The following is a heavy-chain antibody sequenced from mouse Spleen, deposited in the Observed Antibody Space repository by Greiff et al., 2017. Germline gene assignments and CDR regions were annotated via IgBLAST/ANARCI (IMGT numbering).Heavy chain of an antibody. CDR1: GYTFTSYW. D-gene: IGHD1-1*01. J-gene: IGHJ1*03. CDR2: IDPSDSET. CDR3: AREYGSSYSYWYFDV. Sequence: QVQLQQPGAELVRPGSSVKLSCKASGYTFTSYWMHWVKQRPIQGLEWIGNIDPSDSETHYNQKFKDKATLTVDKSSSTAYMQLSSLTSEDSAVYYCAREYGSSYSYWYFDVWGTGTTVTVSS. V-gene: IGHV1-52*01.